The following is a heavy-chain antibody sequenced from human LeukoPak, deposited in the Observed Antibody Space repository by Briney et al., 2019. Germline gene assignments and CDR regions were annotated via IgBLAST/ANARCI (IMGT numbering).Heavy chain of an antibody. CDR2: IYYSGST. Sequence: SETLSLTCTVPGGSISSYYWSWIRQPPGKGLEWIGYIYYSGSTNYNPSLKSRVTISVDTSKNQFSLKLSSVTAADTAVYYCASPTSPYHYDCSGYWYAFDIWGQGTMVTVSS. CDR1: GGSISSYY. V-gene: IGHV4-59*01. J-gene: IGHJ3*02. CDR3: ASPTSPYHYDCSGYWYAFDI. D-gene: IGHD3-22*01.